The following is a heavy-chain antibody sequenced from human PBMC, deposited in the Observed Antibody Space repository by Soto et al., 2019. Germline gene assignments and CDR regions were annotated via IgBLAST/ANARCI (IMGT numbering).Heavy chain of an antibody. CDR1: GFTFSSYG. CDR3: ISYSSSFDY. Sequence: GGSLRLSCAASGFTFSSYGMHWVRQAPGKGLEWVAVISYDGSNKYYADSVKGRFTISRDNSKHTVYLQMNSLRAEDTAVYYCISYSSSFDYWGQGTLVTVSS. V-gene: IGHV3-30*03. J-gene: IGHJ4*02. D-gene: IGHD6-13*01. CDR2: ISYDGSNK.